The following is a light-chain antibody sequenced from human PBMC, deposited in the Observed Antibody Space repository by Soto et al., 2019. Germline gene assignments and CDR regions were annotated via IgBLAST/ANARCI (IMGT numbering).Light chain of an antibody. J-gene: IGLJ2*01. Sequence: QLVLTQSPSASVSLGASVKLTCTLSSGHSSYAIAWHQQQPEKGPRYLMKLDSDGSHTKGDAIPDRFSGSSSGAERYLTISSLQSADEADYYCQTWGTGIHVVFGGGTKVTV. CDR1: SGHSSYA. CDR2: LDSDGSH. CDR3: QTWGTGIHVV. V-gene: IGLV4-69*01.